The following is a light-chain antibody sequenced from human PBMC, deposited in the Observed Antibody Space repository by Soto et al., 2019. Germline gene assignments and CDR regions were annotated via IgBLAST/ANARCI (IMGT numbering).Light chain of an antibody. CDR2: EAS. CDR1: QSTSTW. CDR3: RQYISYPHA. V-gene: IGKV1-5*03. Sequence: DIQMTQSASTLSASVGDRVTITCRPSQSTSTWLAWYQQRPGKTPKLLISEASKLESGVPSRFSGSGSGKEFTLTISRLQPDDFATYYCRQYISYPHAFGEGTKVEIK. J-gene: IGKJ1*01.